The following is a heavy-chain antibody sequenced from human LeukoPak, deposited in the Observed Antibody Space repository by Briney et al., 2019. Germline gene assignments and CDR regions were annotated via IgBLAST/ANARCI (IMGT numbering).Heavy chain of an antibody. J-gene: IGHJ4*02. V-gene: IGHV4-61*02. D-gene: IGHD3/OR15-3a*01. CDR3: ARWDWGYFDY. CDR1: GGSISSGSYY. Sequence: SETLSLTCTVSGGSISSGSYYWSWIRQPAGKGLEWIGRIYTSGSTNYNPSLKSRVTISVDTSKNQFSLKLSSVTAADTAVYYCARWDWGYFDYWGQGTLVTVSS. CDR2: IYTSGST.